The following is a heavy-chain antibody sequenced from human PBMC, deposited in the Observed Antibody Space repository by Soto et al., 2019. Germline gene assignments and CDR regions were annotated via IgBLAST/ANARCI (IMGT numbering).Heavy chain of an antibody. Sequence: GESLKISCRTSGYRFTSYWIAWVRQMPGKGLEWMGIIFPSDSDTRYSPSFQGQVTISADRSTSTVLLQWASLKASDTAVYFCARKDKSGYFNWFDPWGQGTLVTVSS. CDR3: ARKDKSGYFNWFDP. V-gene: IGHV5-51*01. J-gene: IGHJ5*02. D-gene: IGHD3-22*01. CDR2: IFPSDSDT. CDR1: GYRFTSYW.